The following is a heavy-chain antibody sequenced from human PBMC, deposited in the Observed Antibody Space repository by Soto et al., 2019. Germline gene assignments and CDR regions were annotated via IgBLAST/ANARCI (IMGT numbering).Heavy chain of an antibody. V-gene: IGHV4-34*01. CDR1: GGSFSGYY. J-gene: IGHJ5*02. CDR3: ARGHPNYDYIWGSYRYIWFDP. Sequence: QVQLQQWGAGLLKPSETLSLTCAVYGGSFSGYYWSWIRQPPGKGLEWIGEINHSGSTNYNPSLKSRVTISVDTFKNQFSLKLSSVTAADTAVYYCARGHPNYDYIWGSYRYIWFDPWGQGTLVTVSS. D-gene: IGHD3-16*02. CDR2: INHSGST.